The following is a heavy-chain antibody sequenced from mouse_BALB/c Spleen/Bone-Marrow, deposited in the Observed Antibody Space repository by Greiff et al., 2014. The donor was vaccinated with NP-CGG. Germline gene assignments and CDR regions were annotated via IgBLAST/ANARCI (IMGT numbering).Heavy chain of an antibody. V-gene: IGHV1-69*01. CDR2: IDTSDSYT. J-gene: IGHJ1*01. Sequence: QVQLQQSGAELVMPGASVKMSCKASGYTFTDYWMHWVKQRPGQGLEWIGAIDTSDSYTSYNQKFKGKATLTVDESSSTAYMQLSSLTSEDSAVYYCARSAGCWYFDVWGAGTTVTVSS. CDR3: ARSAGCWYFDV. D-gene: IGHD1-2*01. CDR1: GYTFTDYW.